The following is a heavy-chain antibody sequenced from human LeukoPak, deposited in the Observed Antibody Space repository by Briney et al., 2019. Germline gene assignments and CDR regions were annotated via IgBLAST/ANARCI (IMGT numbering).Heavy chain of an antibody. Sequence: ASVKVSCKASGYTFTGYYMHWVRQAPGQGLEWMGWINPNSGGTNYAQKFQGRVTMTRDTSISTAYMELSRLRSDDTAVYYCARVTLGSGFGTHWFDPWGQGTLVTVSS. CDR2: INPNSGGT. CDR3: ARVTLGSGFGTHWFDP. D-gene: IGHD6-19*01. V-gene: IGHV1-2*02. CDR1: GYTFTGYY. J-gene: IGHJ5*02.